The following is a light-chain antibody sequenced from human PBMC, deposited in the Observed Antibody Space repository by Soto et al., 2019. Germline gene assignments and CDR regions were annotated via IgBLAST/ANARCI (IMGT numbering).Light chain of an antibody. CDR1: QSVSSNY. CDR3: QQYGSSPYT. V-gene: IGKV3-20*01. J-gene: IGKJ2*01. Sequence: ENVLTQSPGTLSLSPGERVTLSCRAGQSVSSNYLAWYQQKPGQAPRLLIYGASVRATGIPDRFSGSGSGTDFTLTISRLEPEDFAVYYCQQYGSSPYTFGQGTKVDIK. CDR2: GAS.